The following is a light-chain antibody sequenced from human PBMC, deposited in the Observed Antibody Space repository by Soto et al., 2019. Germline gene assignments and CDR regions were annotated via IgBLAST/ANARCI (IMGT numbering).Light chain of an antibody. CDR1: QSVSSSY. CDR3: QQYGSSPGT. J-gene: IGKJ1*01. Sequence: DIVLTQSPGTLSLSPGERATLSCRASQSVSSSYLAWYQQKPGQAHRLLIYGASSRATGIPDRFSGSGSGTYFTLTISILEHEYFAVYYCQQYGSSPGTFGQGTKVAIK. CDR2: GAS. V-gene: IGKV3-20*01.